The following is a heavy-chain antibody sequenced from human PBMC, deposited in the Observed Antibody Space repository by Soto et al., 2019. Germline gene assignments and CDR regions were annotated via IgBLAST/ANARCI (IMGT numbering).Heavy chain of an antibody. V-gene: IGHV3-21*01. CDR3: AREGVQHGSGPYYYYGMDV. CDR1: GFTFSSCS. D-gene: IGHD3-10*01. J-gene: IGHJ6*02. CDR2: ISSSSSYI. Sequence: EVQLVESGGGLVKPGGSLRLSCAASGFTFSSCSMNWVRQAPGKGLEWVSSISSSSSYIYYADSVKGRFTISRDNAKNSLYLQMNSLRAEDTAVYYCAREGVQHGSGPYYYYGMDVWGQGTTVTVSS.